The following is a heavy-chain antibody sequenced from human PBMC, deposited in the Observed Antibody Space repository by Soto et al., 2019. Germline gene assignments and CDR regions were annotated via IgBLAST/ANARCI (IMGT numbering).Heavy chain of an antibody. CDR1: GFTFSAYW. D-gene: IGHD6-13*01. Sequence: GGSLRLSCAASGFTFSAYWMHWVRQAPGKGLVWVSRIIGDGRDTDYAESVKGRFTISRDNAKNTLYLQMNSLRAEDTAVYYCGRDLHIAAADYWGQGTMVTVSS. J-gene: IGHJ4*02. V-gene: IGHV3-74*01. CDR2: IIGDGRDT. CDR3: GRDLHIAAADY.